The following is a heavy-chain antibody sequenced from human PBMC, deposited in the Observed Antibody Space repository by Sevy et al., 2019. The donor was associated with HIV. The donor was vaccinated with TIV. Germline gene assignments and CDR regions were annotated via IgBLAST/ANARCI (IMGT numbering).Heavy chain of an antibody. D-gene: IGHD1-26*01. CDR3: TRWTGAQSIFDY. CDR1: GFTFGDYA. J-gene: IGHJ4*02. Sequence: GGSLRLSCTGSGFTFGDYAMSWVRQAPGKGLEWVAFLKHKAYGGTLDYAASVKGRFSISRDDSKSIANLQMNDLKTEDTAIYYCTRWTGAQSIFDYWGQGALVTVSS. V-gene: IGHV3-49*04. CDR2: LKHKAYGGTL.